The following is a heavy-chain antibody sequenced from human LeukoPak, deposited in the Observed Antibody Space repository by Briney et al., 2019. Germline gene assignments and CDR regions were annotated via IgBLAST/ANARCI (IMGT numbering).Heavy chain of an antibody. CDR1: GFTFSSYA. Sequence: PGGSLRLSCAASGFTFSSYAMSWVRQAPGKGLEWVSAISGSGGSTYYADSVKGRFTISRDNSKNTLYLQMNSLRAEDTAVYYCARSHDILGETFDYWGQGTLVTVSS. D-gene: IGHD3-9*01. CDR3: ARSHDILGETFDY. J-gene: IGHJ4*02. V-gene: IGHV3-23*01. CDR2: ISGSGGST.